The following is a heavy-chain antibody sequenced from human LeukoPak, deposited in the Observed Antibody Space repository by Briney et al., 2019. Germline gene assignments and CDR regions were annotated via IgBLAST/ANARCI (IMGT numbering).Heavy chain of an antibody. CDR3: ARQRQPRNYYYYMDV. D-gene: IGHD6-13*01. J-gene: IGHJ6*03. CDR1: GGSISSSSYY. Sequence: PSETLSLTCTVSGGSISSSSYYWGWIRQPPGKGLEWIGSIYYSGSTYYNPSLKSRVTISVDTSKNQFSLKLSSVTAADTAVYYCARQRQPRNYYYYMDVWGKGTTVTVSS. CDR2: IYYSGST. V-gene: IGHV4-39*01.